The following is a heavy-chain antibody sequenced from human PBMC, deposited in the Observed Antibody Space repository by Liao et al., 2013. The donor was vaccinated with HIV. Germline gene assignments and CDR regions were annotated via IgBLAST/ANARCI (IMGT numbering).Heavy chain of an antibody. V-gene: IGHV4-59*01. CDR1: GGSISNYY. J-gene: IGHJ3*02. CDR3: ARDGRLQFPNDAFDI. D-gene: IGHD5-24*01. CDR2: IYYSWNT. Sequence: QVQLQESGPGVVKPSETLSLTCSVSGGSISNYYWSWIRQPPGKGLEWIGYIYYSWNTNYNPXLRSRVSISVDRSKNQVSLKLTSVTAADTAVYYCARDGRLQFPNDAFDIWGQGTMVTVSS.